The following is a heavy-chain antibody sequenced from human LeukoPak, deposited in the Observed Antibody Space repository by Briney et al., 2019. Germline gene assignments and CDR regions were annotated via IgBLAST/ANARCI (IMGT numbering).Heavy chain of an antibody. V-gene: IGHV1-69*13. J-gene: IGHJ4*02. CDR3: AKDKSIAVAGIFDY. CDR2: IIPIFGTA. Sequence: ASVKVSCKASGGTFSSYAISWVRQAPGQGLEWMGGIIPIFGTANYAQKFQGRVTITADESTSTAYMELSSLRSEDTALYYCAKDKSIAVAGIFDYWGQGTLVTVSS. D-gene: IGHD6-19*01. CDR1: GGTFSSYA.